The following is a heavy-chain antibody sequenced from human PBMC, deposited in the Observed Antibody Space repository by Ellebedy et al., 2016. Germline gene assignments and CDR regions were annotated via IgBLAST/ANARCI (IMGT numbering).Heavy chain of an antibody. CDR1: GYTFTSYG. CDR3: ARYIVVVPAAIEVSNIYGMDV. CDR2: ISAYNGNT. Sequence: APVKVSCKASGYTFTSYGISWVRQAPGQGLEWMGWISAYNGNTNYAQKLQGRVTMTTDTSTSTAYMELRSLRSDDTAVYYCARYIVVVPAAIEVSNIYGMDVWGKGTTVTVSS. D-gene: IGHD2-2*01. J-gene: IGHJ6*04. V-gene: IGHV1-18*01.